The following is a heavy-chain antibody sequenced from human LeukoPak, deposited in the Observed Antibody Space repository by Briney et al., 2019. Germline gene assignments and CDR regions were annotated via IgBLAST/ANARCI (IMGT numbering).Heavy chain of an antibody. CDR1: GGSISSYS. D-gene: IGHD1-1*01. V-gene: IGHV4-30-2*01. Sequence: PSETLSLTCTVSGGSISSYSWSWIRQPPGKGLEWIGYIYHSGSTYYNPSLKSRVTISVDRSKNQFSLKLSSVTAADTAVYYCARSERSPWYFDYWGQGTLVTVSS. CDR2: IYHSGST. CDR3: ARSERSPWYFDY. J-gene: IGHJ4*02.